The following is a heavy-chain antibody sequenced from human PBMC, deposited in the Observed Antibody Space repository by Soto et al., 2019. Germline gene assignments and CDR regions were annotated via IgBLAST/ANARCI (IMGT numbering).Heavy chain of an antibody. D-gene: IGHD2-15*01. CDR3: ARDLDCSGGSCPATFGY. V-gene: IGHV1-46*01. Sequence: QVQLVQSGAEVKKPGASVKVSCKASGYTFTSYYMHWVRQAPGQGLEWMGIINPSGGSTSYAQKFQGRVTMTRDTSTITVYMELSSLRSEDTAVYYCARDLDCSGGSCPATFGYWGQGTLVTVSS. J-gene: IGHJ4*02. CDR1: GYTFTSYY. CDR2: INPSGGST.